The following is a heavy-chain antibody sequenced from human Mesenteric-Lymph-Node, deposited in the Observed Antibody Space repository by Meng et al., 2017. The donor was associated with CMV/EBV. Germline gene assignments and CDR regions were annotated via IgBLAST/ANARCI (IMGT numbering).Heavy chain of an antibody. CDR2: ISPVFGTP. CDR3: ARLVATRYDFDY. J-gene: IGHJ4*02. CDR1: GSGFTRDT. D-gene: IGHD5-12*01. V-gene: IGHV1-69*01. Sequence: CKSSGSGFTRDTSTGGRRAPGRGREWMGGISPVFGTPSCAQKCQGRVTVTADESTSTAYMELSSLRSEDTAVYYCARLVATRYDFDYWGQGTLVTVSS.